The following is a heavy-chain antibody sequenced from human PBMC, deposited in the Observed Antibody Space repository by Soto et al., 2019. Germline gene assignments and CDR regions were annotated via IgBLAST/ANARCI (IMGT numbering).Heavy chain of an antibody. Sequence: ASVKVSCKASGGTFSSYTISWVRQAPGQGLEWMGRIIPILGIANYAQKFQGRVTITADKSTSTAYMELSSLRSEDTAVYYCARDLNSSSWSNWGQGTLVTVSS. CDR2: IIPILGIA. D-gene: IGHD6-13*01. V-gene: IGHV1-69*04. CDR1: GGTFSSYT. J-gene: IGHJ4*02. CDR3: ARDLNSSSWSN.